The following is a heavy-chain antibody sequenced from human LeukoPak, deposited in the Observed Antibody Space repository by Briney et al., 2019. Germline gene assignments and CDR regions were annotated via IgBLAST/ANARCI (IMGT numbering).Heavy chain of an antibody. J-gene: IGHJ6*02. D-gene: IGHD3-3*01. V-gene: IGHV3-9*01. CDR1: GFTFDDYA. CDR3: AKSLIDDFWSGYYTAGMDV. CDR2: NSWNSGSI. Sequence: GRSLRLSCAASGFTFDDYAMHWVRQAPGKGLEWVSGNSWNSGSIGYADSVKGRFTISRDNAKNSLYLQMNRLRAEDTALHYCAKSLIDDFWSGYYTAGMDVWGQGTTVTVSS.